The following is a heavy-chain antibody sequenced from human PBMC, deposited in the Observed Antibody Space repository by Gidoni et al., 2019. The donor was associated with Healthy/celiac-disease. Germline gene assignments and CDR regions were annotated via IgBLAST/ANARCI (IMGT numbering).Heavy chain of an antibody. Sequence: QVQLQQWGAGLLTPSETLSLTCAVYGGSFSGYYWSWIRQPPGKGLEWIGEINHSGSTNYNPSLKSRVTISVDTSKNQFSLKLSSVTAADTAVYYCARERLYYSSSSKPLDYWGQGTLVTVSS. V-gene: IGHV4-34*01. CDR3: ARERLYYSSSSKPLDY. J-gene: IGHJ4*02. D-gene: IGHD6-6*01. CDR2: INHSGST. CDR1: GGSFSGYY.